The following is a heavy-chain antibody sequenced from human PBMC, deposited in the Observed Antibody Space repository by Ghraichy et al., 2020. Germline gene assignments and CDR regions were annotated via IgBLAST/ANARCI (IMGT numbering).Heavy chain of an antibody. Sequence: GGSLRLSCAASGFTVSSNYMSWVRQAPGKGLEWVSVIYSGGTTYYADSVKGRFTISRDNSKNTLYLQMNSLRAEDTAVYYCAKDYSSPGIAAAGVYWGQGTMVTVSS. CDR3: AKDYSSPGIAAAGVY. D-gene: IGHD6-13*01. CDR1: GFTVSSNY. J-gene: IGHJ4*02. V-gene: IGHV3-53*01. CDR2: IYSGGTT.